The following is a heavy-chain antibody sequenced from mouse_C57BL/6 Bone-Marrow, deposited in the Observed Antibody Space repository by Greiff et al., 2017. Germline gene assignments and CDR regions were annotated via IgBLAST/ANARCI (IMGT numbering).Heavy chain of an antibody. D-gene: IGHD2-4*01. CDR1: GYSFTDYN. CDR3: ANWGDYDGRGYYFDY. Sequence: VQLQQSGPELVKPGASVKISCKASGYSFTDYNMNWVKQSNGKSLEWIGVINPNYGTTSYNQKLKGKATLTVAQSSSTSYMQINSLTSEDSAVXYCANWGDYDGRGYYFDYWGQGTTLTVSS. J-gene: IGHJ2*01. CDR2: INPNYGTT. V-gene: IGHV1-39*01.